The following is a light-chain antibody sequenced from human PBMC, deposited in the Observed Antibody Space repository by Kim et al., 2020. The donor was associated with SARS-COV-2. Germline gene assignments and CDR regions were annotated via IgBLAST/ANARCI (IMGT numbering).Light chain of an antibody. CDR1: SGSIASFY. CDR2: EDY. Sequence: NFMLTQPHSVSESPGKTVTISCTRSSGSIASFYVQWYQQRPGSAPTTVIYEDYQRPSGAPDRFSGSIDSSSNSASLTISGLKTEDEADYYCQSYDGSNYVVFGGGTQLTVL. CDR3: QSYDGSNYVV. J-gene: IGLJ2*01. V-gene: IGLV6-57*04.